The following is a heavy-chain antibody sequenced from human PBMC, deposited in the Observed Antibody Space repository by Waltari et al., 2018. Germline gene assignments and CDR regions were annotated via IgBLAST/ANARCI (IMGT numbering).Heavy chain of an antibody. CDR2: INHSGST. D-gene: IGHD2-15*01. V-gene: IGHV4-34*01. CDR3: ARGRSVVRYYYYYGMDV. Sequence: QVQLQQWGAGLLKPSETLSLTCAVHGGSFSGYYWSWIRQPPGKGLEWIGEINHSGSTNYNPSLKSRVTISVDTSKNQFSLKLSSVTAADTAVYYCARGRSVVRYYYYYGMDVWGQGTTVTVSS. CDR1: GGSFSGYY. J-gene: IGHJ6*02.